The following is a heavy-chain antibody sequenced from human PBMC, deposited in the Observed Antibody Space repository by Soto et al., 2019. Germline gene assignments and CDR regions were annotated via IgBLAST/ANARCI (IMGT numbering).Heavy chain of an antibody. J-gene: IGHJ4*02. V-gene: IGHV4-39*02. D-gene: IGHD6-19*01. CDR1: GGSLSSGSFF. Sequence: SETLSLSCTVSGGSLSSGSFFWGWIRQPPGKGLEWIGHIYFTGTSSYSPSLKSRVTMFVDTSKNNFSLRLTSVTAADTAVYYCVRREAVAGSQFDFWGQGTLVTVSS. CDR3: VRREAVAGSQFDF. CDR2: IYFTGTS.